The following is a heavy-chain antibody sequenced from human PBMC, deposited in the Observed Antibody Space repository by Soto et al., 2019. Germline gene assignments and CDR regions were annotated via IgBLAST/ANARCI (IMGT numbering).Heavy chain of an antibody. CDR1: GDTFSGYP. Sequence: SVKVSCKASGDTFSGYPINWVRQAPGEGLEWMGRIIPVFGTTNDAQRFEGRVTFTADESTNTAYMELRGLLSEDTAVYFCARDFGHGYYLDYWGRGTLVTVSS. D-gene: IGHD3-3*01. CDR2: IIPVFGTT. CDR3: ARDFGHGYYLDY. V-gene: IGHV1-69*13. J-gene: IGHJ4*02.